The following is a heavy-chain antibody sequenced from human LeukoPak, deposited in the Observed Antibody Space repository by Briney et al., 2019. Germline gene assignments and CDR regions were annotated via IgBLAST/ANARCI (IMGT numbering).Heavy chain of an antibody. CDR2: IYYSGST. CDR1: GGSISSYY. Sequence: SETLSLTCTVSGGSISSYYWSWIRQPPGKGLEWIGYIYYSGSTNYNPSLKSRVTISVDTSKNQFSLKPSSVTAADTAVYYCARLGVVTTFYYYGMDVWGQGTTVTVSS. V-gene: IGHV4-59*08. D-gene: IGHD5-12*01. CDR3: ARLGVVTTFYYYGMDV. J-gene: IGHJ6*02.